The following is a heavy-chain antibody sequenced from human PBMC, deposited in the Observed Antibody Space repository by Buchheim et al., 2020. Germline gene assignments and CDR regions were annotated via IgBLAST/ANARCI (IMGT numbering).Heavy chain of an antibody. D-gene: IGHD3-16*02. CDR1: GFTFSSYE. Sequence: EVQLVESGGGLVQPGGSPRLSCAASGFTFSSYEMNWVRQAPGKGLEWVSYISSSGSTIYYADSVKGRFTISRDNAKNSLYLQMNSLRAEDTAVYYCARARYLYRTPYGMDVWGQGTT. J-gene: IGHJ6*02. CDR3: ARARYLYRTPYGMDV. CDR2: ISSSGSTI. V-gene: IGHV3-48*03.